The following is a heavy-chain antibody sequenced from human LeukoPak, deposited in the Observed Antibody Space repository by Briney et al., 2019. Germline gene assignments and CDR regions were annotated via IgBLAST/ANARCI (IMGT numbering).Heavy chain of an antibody. Sequence: GGSLRLSCAASGFTFSGHWMSWVRQAPGKGLEWVANINQGGSDKYYVDSVKGRFTISRDNANNLLYLQMNSLRGEDTAVCYCTRDRSRSEDDWGQGTLVTVSS. CDR2: INQGGSDK. V-gene: IGHV3-7*01. D-gene: IGHD1-14*01. CDR3: TRDRSRSEDD. J-gene: IGHJ4*02. CDR1: GFTFSGHW.